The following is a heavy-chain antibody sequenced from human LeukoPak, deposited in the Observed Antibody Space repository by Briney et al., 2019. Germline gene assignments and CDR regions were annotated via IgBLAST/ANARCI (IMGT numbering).Heavy chain of an antibody. CDR1: GFTFSSYD. CDR2: ICTAGDT. Sequence: GGSLRLSCAASGFTFSSYDMHWVRQATGKGLEWVSAICTAGDTYYPGSVKGRFTISRDNSKNTLYLQMNSLRAEDTAVYYCARGSYYDSSGYSYYFDYWGQGTLVTVSS. V-gene: IGHV3-13*01. CDR3: ARGSYYDSSGYSYYFDY. J-gene: IGHJ4*02. D-gene: IGHD3-22*01.